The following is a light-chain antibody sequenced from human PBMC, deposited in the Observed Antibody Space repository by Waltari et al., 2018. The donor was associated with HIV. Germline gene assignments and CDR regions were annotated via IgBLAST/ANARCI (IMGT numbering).Light chain of an antibody. Sequence: SSELTQPPSVSVSPGQTAMITCSGDASPKAYTHWFQQKPGQAPVVVIHKNTERPSGIPERFSASRSGTTVTLTITGVQTDDEADYYCLSADNSGTYVFGPGTTVTVL. CDR1: ASPKAY. CDR3: LSADNSGTYV. J-gene: IGLJ1*01. V-gene: IGLV3-25*03. CDR2: KNT.